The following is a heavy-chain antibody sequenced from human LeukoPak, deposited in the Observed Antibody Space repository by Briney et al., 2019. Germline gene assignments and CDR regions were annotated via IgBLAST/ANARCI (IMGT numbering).Heavy chain of an antibody. J-gene: IGHJ3*02. CDR2: ISSSGSTI. V-gene: IGHV3-11*04. Sequence: GGSLRLSCAASGFTFSDYYTSWIRQAPGKGLEWVSYISSSGSTIYYADSVKGRFTISRDNAKNSLYLQMNSLRAEDAAVYYCASMVLVPARWADAFDIWGQGTMVTVSS. D-gene: IGHD2-2*01. CDR1: GFTFSDYY. CDR3: ASMVLVPARWADAFDI.